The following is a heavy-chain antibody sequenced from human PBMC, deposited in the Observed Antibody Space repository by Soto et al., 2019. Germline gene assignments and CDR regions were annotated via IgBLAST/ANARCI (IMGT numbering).Heavy chain of an antibody. CDR3: ARIYYTSRGPTKSRAFDF. Sequence: PGGSLRLSCAASGFTFRSYAMGWVRQSQGKGREGVANIRQDGGEEDYVDSVKGRLTISRDNAKNSLYLQMNSLRAEDTAVYYCARIYYTSRGPTKSRAFDFWGQGTMVTVSS. J-gene: IGHJ3*01. V-gene: IGHV3-7*01. D-gene: IGHD3-22*01. CDR1: GFTFRSYA. CDR2: IRQDGGEE.